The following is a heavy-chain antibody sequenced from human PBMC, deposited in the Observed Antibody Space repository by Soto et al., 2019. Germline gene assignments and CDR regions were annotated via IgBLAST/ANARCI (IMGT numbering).Heavy chain of an antibody. D-gene: IGHD1-26*01. CDR1: SDSIDSSDW. CDR3: ARDTKTASGQWYFDL. J-gene: IGHJ2*01. V-gene: IGHV4-4*02. Sequence: QAQLQESGPGLVKPSETLSLTCTVFSDSIDSSDWWNWVRQSPGRGLGWIGEISHGGNANYNPSLMSRVTMSVDMSKNQFSLSVNSVTAADTAVYYCARDTKTASGQWYFDLWGRGTLVTVSS. CDR2: ISHGGNA.